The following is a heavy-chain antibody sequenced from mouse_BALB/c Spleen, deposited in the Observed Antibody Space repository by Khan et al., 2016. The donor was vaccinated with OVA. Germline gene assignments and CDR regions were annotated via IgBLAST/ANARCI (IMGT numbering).Heavy chain of an antibody. V-gene: IGHV1-7*01. CDR3: ANHGSSSAWLTY. CDR2: INPSTGYT. CDR1: GYTFTSFW. J-gene: IGHJ3*01. D-gene: IGHD1-1*01. Sequence: QVRLQQSGAELAKPGASVKMSCKASGYTFTSFWMHWVKQRPGQGLEWIGYINPSTGYTEYNQRFKDKATLTADKSSSTAYMQLSSLTSGESAVYYCANHGSSSAWLTYWGQGTLVTVYA.